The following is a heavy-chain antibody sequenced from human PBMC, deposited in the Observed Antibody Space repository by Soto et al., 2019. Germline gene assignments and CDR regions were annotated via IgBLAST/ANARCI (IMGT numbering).Heavy chain of an antibody. V-gene: IGHV4-30-4*01. D-gene: IGHD4-17*01. J-gene: IGHJ3*02. CDR1: GGSPSRGHYF. Sequence: SEDLSLPCTVSGGSPSRGHYFWGWIRQPPGKGLEWIGYIYHRGKSYYNPSLKSPATISIDTSNNQFSLQLSSVTAADTAVYYCAREWTTVTTIGAFDIWGQGTMVTVSS. CDR3: AREWTTVTTIGAFDI. CDR2: IYHRGKS.